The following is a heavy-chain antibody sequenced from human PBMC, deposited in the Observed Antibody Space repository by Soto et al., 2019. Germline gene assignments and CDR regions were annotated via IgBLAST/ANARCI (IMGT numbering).Heavy chain of an antibody. J-gene: IGHJ6*02. V-gene: IGHV1-69*17. Sequence: QVQLVQSGAEVKKPGSSVKVSCKSSAGTFSSYAISWVRQAPGQGLEWMGGVIPVFGLATYAQKVQGRVTITADKSTNTAYMEVSRLRAEDTAVYYCARGKSYYGSGKGIYDYYSLDVWGQGTTVTVSS. CDR3: ARGKSYYGSGKGIYDYYSLDV. D-gene: IGHD3-10*01. CDR1: AGTFSSYA. CDR2: VIPVFGLA.